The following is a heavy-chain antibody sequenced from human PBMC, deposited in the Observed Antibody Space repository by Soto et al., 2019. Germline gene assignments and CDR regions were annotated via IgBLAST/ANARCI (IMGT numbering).Heavy chain of an antibody. CDR2: TYYRSKWYN. CDR3: ARERLGSSGDYLDAFDI. J-gene: IGHJ3*02. CDR1: GDSVSSNSAA. D-gene: IGHD3-22*01. V-gene: IGHV6-1*01. Sequence: QVQLQQSGPGLVKPSQTLSLTCAISGDSVSSNSAAWTWIRQSPSRGLEWLGRTYYRSKWYNNYAVSVRSRITSYPDTSKNQCSPQRKSVTTEGTAVYYCARERLGSSGDYLDAFDIWGQGTMVTVSS.